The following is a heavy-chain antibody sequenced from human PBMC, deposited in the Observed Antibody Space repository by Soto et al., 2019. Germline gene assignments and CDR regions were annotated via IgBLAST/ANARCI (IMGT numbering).Heavy chain of an antibody. D-gene: IGHD1-1*01. CDR2: TSYDGNNE. V-gene: IGHV3-30*18. Sequence: GGSLRLPCSGSGFTFSNYSMHLVRPAPGKGLEWVALTSYDGNNEYYTDSVKGRFAISRDNSKNTLFLQMNSPRPEDTAVYYCAKDKGVFNWATSYFDYWGQGALVTVSS. J-gene: IGHJ4*02. CDR1: GFTFSNYS. CDR3: AKDKGVFNWATSYFDY.